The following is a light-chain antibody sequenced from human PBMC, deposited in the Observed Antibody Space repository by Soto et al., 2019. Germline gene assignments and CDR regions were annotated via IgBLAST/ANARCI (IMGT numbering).Light chain of an antibody. Sequence: EIVLTQSPGTLSLSPGERATLSCRASQSVSSSSLAWYQQKPGQAPRLLMYGASSRATGIPDRFSGSGSGTDFTLTISRLEPEDSAVYYCQQCNYSPFMYTFGQGTKLEIK. CDR1: QSVSSSS. CDR3: QQCNYSPFMYT. J-gene: IGKJ2*01. V-gene: IGKV3-20*01. CDR2: GAS.